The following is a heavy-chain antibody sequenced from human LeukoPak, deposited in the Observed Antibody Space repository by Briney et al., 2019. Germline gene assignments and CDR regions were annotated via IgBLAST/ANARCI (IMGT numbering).Heavy chain of an antibody. CDR3: ARVVRGAVTSNCFDP. D-gene: IGHD4-17*01. V-gene: IGHV4-59*01. CDR2: ISNSGTT. CDR1: GGSINDYY. J-gene: IGHJ5*02. Sequence: SETLSLTCTVSGGSINDYYWTWIRQAPGKRLEWLGYISNSGTTDYNPSLKSRVTMSVDTSKNEFSLKVTSVTAADTAMYYCARVVRGAVTSNCFDPWGQGTLVTVSS.